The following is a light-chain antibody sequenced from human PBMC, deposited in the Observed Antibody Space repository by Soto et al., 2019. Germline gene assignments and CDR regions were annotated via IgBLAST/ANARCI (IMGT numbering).Light chain of an antibody. Sequence: DLQMTQSPSSLSASVGDRVTITCQASQDITSYLNWYQHKPGKAPKLLIYAASILEAGVPPRFSGSGSGTDFTLTISSLQPEDVATYYCQHCDYLPIFGPGTTVDFK. CDR1: QDITSY. V-gene: IGKV1-33*01. CDR2: AAS. CDR3: QHCDYLPI. J-gene: IGKJ3*01.